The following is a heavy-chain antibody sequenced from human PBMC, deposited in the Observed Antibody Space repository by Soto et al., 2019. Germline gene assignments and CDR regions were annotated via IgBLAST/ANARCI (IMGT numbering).Heavy chain of an antibody. J-gene: IGHJ6*03. Sequence: QVQLQESGPGLVKPSQTLSLTCTVSGGSISSGGYYWSWIRQHPGKGLEWIGYSYYSGSTYYNPSLISQVTISVDPSKNQLSLKLSSVTAADPAVYYFARDYGSGNRYMDVWGKGTTVTVSS. CDR1: GGSISSGGYY. D-gene: IGHD3-10*01. V-gene: IGHV4-31*01. CDR3: ARDYGSGNRYMDV. CDR2: SYYSGST.